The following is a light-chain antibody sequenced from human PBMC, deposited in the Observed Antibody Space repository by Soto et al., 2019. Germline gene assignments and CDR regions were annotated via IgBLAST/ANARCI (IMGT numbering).Light chain of an antibody. V-gene: IGKV1-17*03. CDR2: AAS. Sequence: DIQMTQSPSAMPASVGDRVTITCRASRDISNHLAWFQQKPGKATKRLIYAASNLQTGVPSRFSGSGAGTEFTLTISSLQPEDFATYYCLQHNSYPPTFGQGTKVDIK. CDR3: LQHNSYPPT. CDR1: RDISNH. J-gene: IGKJ1*01.